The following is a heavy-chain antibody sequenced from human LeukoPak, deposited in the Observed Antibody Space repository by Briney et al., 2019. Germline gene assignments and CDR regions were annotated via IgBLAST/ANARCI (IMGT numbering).Heavy chain of an antibody. CDR3: ATSHQPWIKTYYFDY. CDR1: GFTFTTYG. V-gene: IGHV3-30*19. CDR2: IPYDGSNK. J-gene: IGHJ4*02. Sequence: GGSLRLSCAASGFTFTTYGMQWVRQAPGKGLEWVAVIPYDGSNKYYADSVKGRFTISRDNSKNTLYLQTNSLRAEDTAVYYCATSHQPWIKTYYFDYWGQGTLVTVSS. D-gene: IGHD5-12*01.